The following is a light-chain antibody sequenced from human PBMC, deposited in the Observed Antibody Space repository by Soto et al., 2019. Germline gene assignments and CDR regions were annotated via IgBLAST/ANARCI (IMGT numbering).Light chain of an antibody. J-gene: IGLJ1*01. Sequence: VLTQPASVSGSPGQSITISCTGTSSDVGGYNYVSWYQQHPGKAPKLMIYDVSNRPSGVSNRFSGSKSGNTASLTISVLQAEDEADYYCSSYTXSSYVFGTGTKVTVL. V-gene: IGLV2-14*01. CDR2: DVS. CDR3: SSYTXSSYV. CDR1: SSDVGGYNY.